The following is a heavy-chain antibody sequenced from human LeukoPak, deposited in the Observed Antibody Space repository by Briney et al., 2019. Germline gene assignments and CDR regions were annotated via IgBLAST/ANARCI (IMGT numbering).Heavy chain of an antibody. J-gene: IGHJ4*02. CDR3: AREDTAMAHFDY. D-gene: IGHD5-18*01. CDR1: GYSISSGYY. Sequence: SETLSLTCTVSGYSISSGYYWGWIRQPPGKGLEWIGSIYHSGSTYYNPSLKSRVTISVDTSKNQFSLKLSSVTAADTAVYYCAREDTAMAHFDYWGQGTLVTVSS. CDR2: IYHSGST. V-gene: IGHV4-38-2*02.